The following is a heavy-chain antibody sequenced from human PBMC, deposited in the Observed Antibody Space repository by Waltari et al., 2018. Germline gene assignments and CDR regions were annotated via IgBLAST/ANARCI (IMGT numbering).Heavy chain of an antibody. D-gene: IGHD3-10*01. Sequence: EVQLVQSGAEVKKPGESLKISCKASGYSFSKFWIGWVRQVPGRGLESVGFFYHGNSPTTYSPSFQGHVTITSDRSITTAFLQWNSLRASDTAIYYCARLGTPHPSHPDFHDWGQGTLVTVSS. CDR1: GYSFSKFW. V-gene: IGHV5-51*01. CDR3: ARLGTPHPSHPDFHD. CDR2: FYHGNSPT. J-gene: IGHJ4*02.